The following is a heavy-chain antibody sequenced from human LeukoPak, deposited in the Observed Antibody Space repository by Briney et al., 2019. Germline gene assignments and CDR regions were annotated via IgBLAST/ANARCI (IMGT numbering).Heavy chain of an antibody. Sequence: GGSLRLSCAASGFTFSSYAMSWVRQAPGKGLEWVSAISGSGGSTYYADSVKGRFTISRDNSKNTLYLQMDSLRAEDTAVYYCAKVYCSSTSCYPGGYYFDYWGQGTLVTVSS. J-gene: IGHJ4*02. CDR3: AKVYCSSTSCYPGGYYFDY. CDR2: ISGSGGST. CDR1: GFTFSSYA. D-gene: IGHD2-2*01. V-gene: IGHV3-23*01.